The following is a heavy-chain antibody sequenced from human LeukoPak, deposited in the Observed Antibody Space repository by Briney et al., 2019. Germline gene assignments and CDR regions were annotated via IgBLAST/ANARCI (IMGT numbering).Heavy chain of an antibody. Sequence: ASVKVSCKASGYTFTGYFMHWVRQAPGQGLEWIGWINAISGDTNYAQKFRGRVTMTRDTSINTAYMELTRLTSDDTAVYYCARGGSGWSVSAYWGQGTRVTVSS. J-gene: IGHJ4*02. D-gene: IGHD6-19*01. CDR2: INAISGDT. CDR1: GYTFTGYF. CDR3: ARGGSGWSVSAY. V-gene: IGHV1-2*02.